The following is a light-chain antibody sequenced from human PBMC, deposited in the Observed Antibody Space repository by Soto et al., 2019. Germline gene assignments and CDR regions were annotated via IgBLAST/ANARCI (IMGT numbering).Light chain of an antibody. V-gene: IGKV1-5*01. CDR2: DAS. Sequence: DIQVTKSPSTLSASVGYRFTITCGASQTIGSWLAWYQQKPGKAPKLLIYDASTLKSGVPSRFSGSGSGTEFTLTISSLQPDDFAPYYCQHYSSYSEAFGQGTMVDIK. CDR3: QHYSSYSEA. CDR1: QTIGSW. J-gene: IGKJ1*01.